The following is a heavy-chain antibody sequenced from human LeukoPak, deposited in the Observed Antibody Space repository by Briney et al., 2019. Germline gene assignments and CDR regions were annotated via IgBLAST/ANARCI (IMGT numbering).Heavy chain of an antibody. V-gene: IGHV3-48*01. Sequence: GGSLRLSCAASGFTFSTYSMIWVRQAPGKGLECISYIGSSSGTIYYADSVKGRFTISRDNAKNSLYLRMNSLRAEDTAVYYCARDVVGSDYWGQGTLVTVSS. J-gene: IGHJ4*02. D-gene: IGHD6-25*01. CDR2: IGSSSGTI. CDR3: ARDVVGSDY. CDR1: GFTFSTYS.